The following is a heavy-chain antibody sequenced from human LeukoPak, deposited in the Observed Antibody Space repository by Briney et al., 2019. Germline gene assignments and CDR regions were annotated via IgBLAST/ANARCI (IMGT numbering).Heavy chain of an antibody. Sequence: GGSLRLSCAASGFAVSTNYLSWVGQAPGRGLKWVSIIFSGCSTYYADSVRGRFTISRDNSKNTVYLQINSLRAEDTGIYYCARTTVLGATRWFDPWGQGTLVTVSS. J-gene: IGHJ5*02. CDR1: GFAVSTNY. CDR2: IFSGCST. CDR3: ARTTVLGATRWFDP. V-gene: IGHV3-66*01. D-gene: IGHD1-26*01.